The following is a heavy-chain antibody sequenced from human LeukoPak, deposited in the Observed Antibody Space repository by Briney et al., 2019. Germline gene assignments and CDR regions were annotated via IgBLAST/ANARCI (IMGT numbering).Heavy chain of an antibody. CDR1: GGSNSYYY. D-gene: IGHD2-15*01. V-gene: IGHV4-4*07. CDR3: AREGCSGGVCYFDY. CDR2: ISSSGTT. Sequence: SETLSLTCTVSGGSNSYYYWTWIRQPARKGLEWIGRISSSGTTNYTPSLRSRVTLSLDMSENQFSLKLSSVTAADTAVYFCAREGCSGGVCYFDYWGRGTLVTVSS. J-gene: IGHJ4*02.